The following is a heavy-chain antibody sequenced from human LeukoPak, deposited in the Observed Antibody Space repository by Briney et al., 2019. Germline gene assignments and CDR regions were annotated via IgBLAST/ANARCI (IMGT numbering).Heavy chain of an antibody. Sequence: SETLSLTCTVSGGSISSYHWSWIRQPPGKGLEWIGYISHGGTTSYNPSLQSRVTISVDTSKNQFSLKVTSVTAADTAVYYCARRVTSSGWYRDDSWGQGTLVTVSS. V-gene: IGHV4-59*08. CDR1: GGSISSYH. CDR3: ARRVTSSGWYRDDS. CDR2: ISHGGTT. J-gene: IGHJ4*02. D-gene: IGHD6-19*01.